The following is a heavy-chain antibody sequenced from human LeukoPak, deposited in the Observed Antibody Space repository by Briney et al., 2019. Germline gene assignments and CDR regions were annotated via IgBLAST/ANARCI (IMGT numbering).Heavy chain of an antibody. CDR1: GYTFTGYY. CDR2: INPNSGGT. Sequence: ASVKVSYKASGYTFTGYYMHWVRQAPGQGLEWMGWINPNSGGTNYAQKFQGRVTMTRDTSISTAYMELSRLRSDDTAVYYCARDRWYYYGSGSYYTDYWGQGTLVTVSS. D-gene: IGHD3-10*01. V-gene: IGHV1-2*02. J-gene: IGHJ4*02. CDR3: ARDRWYYYGSGSYYTDY.